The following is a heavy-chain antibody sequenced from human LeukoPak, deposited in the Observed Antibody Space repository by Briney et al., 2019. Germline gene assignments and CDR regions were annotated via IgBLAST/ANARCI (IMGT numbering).Heavy chain of an antibody. J-gene: IGHJ4*02. Sequence: SETLSLTCTVSGGSISNYYWSWIRQPPGKGLEWIGEINHSGSTNYNPSLKSRVTISVDTSKNQFSLKLSSVTAADTAVYYCARAEIKLYNQRRYYFDYWGQGTLVTVSS. CDR2: INHSGST. CDR3: ARAEIKLYNQRRYYFDY. D-gene: IGHD3-16*02. CDR1: GGSISNYY. V-gene: IGHV4-34*01.